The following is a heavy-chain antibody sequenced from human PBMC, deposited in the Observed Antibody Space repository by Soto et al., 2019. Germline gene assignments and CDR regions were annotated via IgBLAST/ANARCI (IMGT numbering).Heavy chain of an antibody. V-gene: IGHV3-23*01. CDR2: ISDSGST. J-gene: IGHJ5*02. Sequence: GGSLRLSCAASGFTFNNDALSWVRQAPGKGLEWISTISDSGSTYYADSVKGRFTISRDNSRSTVYLQVYSLRAEDTAVYYCAAYYYDSSGYLPGPGRPNNWFDPWGQGTLVTVSS. CDR3: AAYYYDSSGYLPGPGRPNNWFDP. D-gene: IGHD3-22*01. CDR1: GFTFNNDA.